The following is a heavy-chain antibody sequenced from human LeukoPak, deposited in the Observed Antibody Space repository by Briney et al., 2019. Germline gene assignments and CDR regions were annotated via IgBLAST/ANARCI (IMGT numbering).Heavy chain of an antibody. CDR1: GGSFSGYN. J-gene: IGHJ4*02. D-gene: IGHD1-26*01. Sequence: SETLSPTCAVYGGSFSGYNWSWIRQPPGKGLEWIGEINHSGSTNYNPSLKSRVTISVDTSKNQFSLKLSSVTAADTAVYYCARQWQWGAGPFDSWGQGTLVTVSS. CDR2: INHSGST. CDR3: ARQWQWGAGPFDS. V-gene: IGHV4-34*01.